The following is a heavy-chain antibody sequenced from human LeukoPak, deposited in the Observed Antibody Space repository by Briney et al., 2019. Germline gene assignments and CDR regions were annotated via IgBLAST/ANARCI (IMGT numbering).Heavy chain of an antibody. J-gene: IGHJ3*02. CDR1: GGSISSYY. Sequence: SETLSLTCTVSGGSISSYYWSWIRQPAGKGLEWIGRIYTSGSTNYNPSLKSRVTMSVDTSKNQFSLKLSSVTAADTAVYYCARDGNPYSSSLKAFDIWGQGTMVTVSS. CDR2: IYTSGST. CDR3: ARDGNPYSSSLKAFDI. V-gene: IGHV4-4*07. D-gene: IGHD6-6*01.